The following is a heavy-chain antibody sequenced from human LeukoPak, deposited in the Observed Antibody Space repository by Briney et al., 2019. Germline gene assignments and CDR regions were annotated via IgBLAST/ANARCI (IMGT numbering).Heavy chain of an antibody. CDR1: GGSISSYY. CDR2: IYYSGST. Sequence: SETLSLTCTVSGGSISSYYWSWIRQPPGKGLEWIGYIYYSGSTNYNPSLKSRVTISVDTSKNQFSLKLSSVTAADTAVYYCASGRLNYDFWSGYPPDPFDYWGQGTLVTVSS. CDR3: ASGRLNYDFWSGYPPDPFDY. V-gene: IGHV4-59*01. J-gene: IGHJ4*02. D-gene: IGHD3-3*01.